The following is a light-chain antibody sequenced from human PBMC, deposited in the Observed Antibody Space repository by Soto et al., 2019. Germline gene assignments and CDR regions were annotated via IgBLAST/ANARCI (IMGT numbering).Light chain of an antibody. V-gene: IGLV1-40*01. Sequence: QSVLTQPPSVSEAPGQRVTISCTGSSSNIGAGYEAHWYQQVPGTAPKLLIYENNNRPSGVPDRFSGSKSGTSAFLAITGLQAEDEAEYSCQSYDSSLSGYVFGTGTKLTVL. J-gene: IGLJ1*01. CDR2: ENN. CDR1: SSNIGAGYE. CDR3: QSYDSSLSGYV.